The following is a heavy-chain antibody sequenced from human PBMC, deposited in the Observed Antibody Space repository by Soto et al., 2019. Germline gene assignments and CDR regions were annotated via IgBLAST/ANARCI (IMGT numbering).Heavy chain of an antibody. J-gene: IGHJ4*02. D-gene: IGHD1-26*01. CDR1: GFTFSSYA. V-gene: IGHV3-23*01. Sequence: GGSLRLSCAASGFTFSSYAMSWVRQAPGKGLEWVSAISGSGGSTYYADSVKGRFTISRDNSKNTLYLQMNSLRAEDTAVYYCQKAMGRIVGATPDYWGQGTLVTVSS. CDR2: ISGSGGST. CDR3: QKAMGRIVGATPDY.